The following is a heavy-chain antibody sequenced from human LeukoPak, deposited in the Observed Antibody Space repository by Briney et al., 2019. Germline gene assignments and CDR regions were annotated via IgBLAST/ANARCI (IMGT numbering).Heavy chain of an antibody. D-gene: IGHD3-22*01. V-gene: IGHV3-73*01. CDR3: TRHSPSYYYDSSGYYRIAEYFQH. CDR2: IRSKANSYAT. CDR1: GFTFSGSA. J-gene: IGHJ1*01. Sequence: PGGSLRLSCAASGFTFSGSAMHWVRQASGKGLEWVGRIRSKANSYATAYAASVKGRFTISRDDPKNTAYLQMNSLKTEDTAVYYCTRHSPSYYYDSSGYYRIAEYFQHWGQGTLVTVSS.